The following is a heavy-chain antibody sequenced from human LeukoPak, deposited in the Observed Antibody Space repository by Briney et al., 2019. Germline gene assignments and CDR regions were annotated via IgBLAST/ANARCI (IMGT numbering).Heavy chain of an antibody. D-gene: IGHD2/OR15-2a*01. Sequence: PSETLSLTCTVSGGSISSYYGSWIRQSPGKGLEWIANIYYTGTPYYNPSLQSRVTISVDMSRNQFSLKLSTVTAAATAVYYCARVKSTVTSFDIWGQGTMVTVSS. CDR2: IYYTGTP. V-gene: IGHV4-59*01. CDR1: GGSISSYY. J-gene: IGHJ3*02. CDR3: ARVKSTVTSFDI.